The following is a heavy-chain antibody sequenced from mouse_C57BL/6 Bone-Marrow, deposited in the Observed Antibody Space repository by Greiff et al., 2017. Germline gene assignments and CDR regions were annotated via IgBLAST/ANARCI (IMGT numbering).Heavy chain of an antibody. J-gene: IGHJ1*03. CDR1: GFTFSSYG. V-gene: IGHV5-6*01. CDR3: ANYYGSSHWYCDV. CDR2: ISSGGSYT. Sequence: EVKLMESGGDLVKPGGSLKLSCAASGFTFSSYGMSWVRQTPDKRLEWVATISSGGSYTYYPDSVKGRFTISRDNAKNTLYLQMSSLKSEDTAMYYCANYYGSSHWYCDVWGTGTTVTVSS. D-gene: IGHD1-1*01.